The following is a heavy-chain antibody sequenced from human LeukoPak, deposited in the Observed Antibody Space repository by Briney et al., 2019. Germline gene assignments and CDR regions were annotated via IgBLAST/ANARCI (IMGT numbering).Heavy chain of an antibody. Sequence: GGTLRLSCAASGFTFSSYGMSWVRQAPGKGLEWVSAISGSGGSTYYADSVKGRFTISRDNSKNTLCLQMNSLRAEDTAVYYCAKTPRSDCRGWFDPWGQGTLVTVSS. CDR1: GFTFSSYG. CDR2: ISGSGGST. D-gene: IGHD2-15*01. J-gene: IGHJ5*02. CDR3: AKTPRSDCRGWFDP. V-gene: IGHV3-23*01.